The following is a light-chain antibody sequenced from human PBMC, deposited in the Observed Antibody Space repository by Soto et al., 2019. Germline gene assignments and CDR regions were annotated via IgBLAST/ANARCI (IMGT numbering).Light chain of an antibody. J-gene: IGKJ5*01. CDR1: PSVSSSY. CDR2: GAS. Sequence: EIVLTQSPGTLSLSPGERATLSCRASPSVSSSYFAWYQQKPGQAPRLIIYGASSRATGIPDRFSGSGSGTDFTLTISRLEPEDFAVYYCHQSGSYGITFGQGTRLEIK. V-gene: IGKV3-20*01. CDR3: HQSGSYGIT.